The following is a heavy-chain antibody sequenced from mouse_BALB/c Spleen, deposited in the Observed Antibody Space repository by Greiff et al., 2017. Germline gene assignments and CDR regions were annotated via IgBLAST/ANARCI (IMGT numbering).Heavy chain of an antibody. D-gene: IGHD1-1*01. CDR2: IDPSDSYT. Sequence: VQLQQPGAELVKPGASVTLSCKASGYTFTSSWMHWVKQRPGQGLEWIGEIDPSDSYTNYNQKFKGKATLTVDKSARTAYMQLSSLTSEDSAVYYCARRVGEDYFDYWGQGTTLTVSA. V-gene: IGHV1-69*02. CDR3: ARRVGEDYFDY. J-gene: IGHJ2*01. CDR1: GYTFTSSW.